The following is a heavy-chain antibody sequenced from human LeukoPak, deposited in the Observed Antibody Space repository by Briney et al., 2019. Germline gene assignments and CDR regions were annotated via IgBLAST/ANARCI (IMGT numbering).Heavy chain of an antibody. V-gene: IGHV3-23*01. CDR3: AKDSLSDYYDSSGFAFDI. D-gene: IGHD3-22*01. CDR2: ISGSGGST. J-gene: IGHJ3*02. CDR1: GFTFSSYA. Sequence: GGSLRLSCAASGFTFSSYAMSWVRQAPGKGLEWVSAISGSGGSTYYADSVKGRFTISRDNSKNTLYLQMNSLRAEDTAVYYCAKDSLSDYYDSSGFAFDIWGQGTMVTVSS.